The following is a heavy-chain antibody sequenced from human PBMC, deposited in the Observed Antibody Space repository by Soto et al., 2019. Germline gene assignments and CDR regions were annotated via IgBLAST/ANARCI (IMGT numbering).Heavy chain of an antibody. D-gene: IGHD3-10*01. CDR2: TYYRSKWYN. J-gene: IGHJ4*02. CDR1: GDSVSINSAA. Sequence: PSQTLSLTCAISGDSVSINSAAWNWFRQSPSRGLEWLGRTYYRSKWYNDYAVSVKSRITINPDTSKNQFSLQLNSVTPEDTAVYSCARQGAPTAELVYWCQGTLVTISS. CDR3: ARQGAPTAELVY. V-gene: IGHV6-1*01.